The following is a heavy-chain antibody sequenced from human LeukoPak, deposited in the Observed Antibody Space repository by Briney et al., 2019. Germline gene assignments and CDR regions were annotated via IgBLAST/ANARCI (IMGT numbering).Heavy chain of an antibody. CDR1: GFTFSSYV. D-gene: IGHD1-26*01. V-gene: IGHV3-30*04. CDR3: AKDGFVPPPHSRRSGRPYYYDD. J-gene: IGHJ4*02. CDR2: ISYDGSNE. Sequence: GRSLRLSCAASGFTFSSYVMHWVRQAPGRGLEGVAIISYDGSNEYYADSVKGRFTISRDNSKNTLYLQMNSLRAEDTAVYYCAKDGFVPPPHSRRSGRPYYYDDWGQGTLVTVSS.